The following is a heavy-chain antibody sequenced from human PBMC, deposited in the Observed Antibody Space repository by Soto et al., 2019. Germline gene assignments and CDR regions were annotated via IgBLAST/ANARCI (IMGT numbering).Heavy chain of an antibody. CDR1: GFTFAGYV. V-gene: IGHV3-30*03. CDR3: VRDRYRSIAVFGTFAY. CDR2: TSSDGSHK. Sequence: QVQLVESGGGVVQPGGSLRLSCVASGFTFAGYVMHWVRQAPGKGLEGVAVTSSDGSHKYYADSLKGRFTISRDNSRNTVYLEMNNQRTEDTAMYFCVRDRYRSIAVFGTFAYWGRGTLVTVSA. J-gene: IGHJ4*02. D-gene: IGHD6-19*01.